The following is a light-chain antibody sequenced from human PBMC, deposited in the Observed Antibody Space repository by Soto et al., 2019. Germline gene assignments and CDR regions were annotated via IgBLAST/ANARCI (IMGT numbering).Light chain of an antibody. CDR3: QQYNNWAKT. CDR1: QSVSSN. V-gene: IGKV3-15*01. CDR2: GAS. J-gene: IGKJ1*01. Sequence: EIVLTQSPGTLSLSPGERATLSCRASQSVSSNLAWYQQKPGQAPRLLIYGASTRATGIPARFSGSGSGTEFTLTISSLQSEDFAVYYCQQYNNWAKTFGQGTKVEIK.